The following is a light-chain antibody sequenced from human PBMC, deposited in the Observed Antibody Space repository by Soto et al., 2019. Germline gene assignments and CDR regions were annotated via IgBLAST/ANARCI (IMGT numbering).Light chain of an antibody. V-gene: IGLV2-23*02. CDR3: YSYAGSSTFV. Sequence: QSALTQPASVSGSPGQSITISCTGTSSDVGSYNFVSWYQQHPGKAPKLMIYEVYKRPSGVSSRFSGSRSGNTASLTISGLQAEDEADYYCYSYAGSSTFVFGTGTKLTVL. J-gene: IGLJ1*01. CDR1: SSDVGSYNF. CDR2: EVY.